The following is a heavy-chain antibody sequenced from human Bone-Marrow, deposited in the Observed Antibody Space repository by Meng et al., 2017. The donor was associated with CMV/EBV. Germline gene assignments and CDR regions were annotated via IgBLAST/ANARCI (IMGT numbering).Heavy chain of an antibody. CDR3: ARDGPTGAIPD. Sequence: ASVKVSCKASGYTFTGFYMHWVRQAPGQGLEWMGWINPNSGATNYAQKFQGRVTMTRDTSINSAYMEVSSLRSDDTAVYYCARDGPTGAIPDWGPGHLVHGAS. CDR2: INPNSGAT. D-gene: IGHD1/OR15-1a*01. CDR1: GYTFTGFY. J-gene: IGHJ4*01. V-gene: IGHV1-2*02.